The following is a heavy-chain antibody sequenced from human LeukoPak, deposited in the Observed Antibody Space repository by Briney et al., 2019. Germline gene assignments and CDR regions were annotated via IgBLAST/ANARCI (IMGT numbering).Heavy chain of an antibody. CDR2: IKQDGSEK. D-gene: IGHD3-22*01. V-gene: IGHV3-7*01. J-gene: IGHJ5*02. CDR3: ARASYYYDSSGYYNWFDP. Sequence: PGGSLRLSCAASGFTFSSYWMSWVRQAPGKGLEWVANIKQDGSEKYYVDSVKGRFTISRDNAKNSLYLQMNSLRAEDTAVYYCARASYYYDSSGYYNWFDPWGQGTLVTVSS. CDR1: GFTFSSYW.